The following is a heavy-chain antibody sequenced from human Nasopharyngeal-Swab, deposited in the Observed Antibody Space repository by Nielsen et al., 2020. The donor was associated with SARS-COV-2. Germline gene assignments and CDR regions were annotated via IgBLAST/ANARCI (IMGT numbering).Heavy chain of an antibody. CDR1: GGSISSYY. CDR3: ARLTYSYESYYYYYGMDV. Sequence: SETLSLTCTVSGGSISSYYWSWIRQPPGKGLEWIGYIYYSGSTNYNPPLKSRVTISVDTSKNQFSLKLSSVTAADTAVYYCARLTYSYESYYYYYGMDVWGQGTTVTVSS. J-gene: IGHJ6*02. V-gene: IGHV4-59*08. CDR2: IYYSGST. D-gene: IGHD5-18*01.